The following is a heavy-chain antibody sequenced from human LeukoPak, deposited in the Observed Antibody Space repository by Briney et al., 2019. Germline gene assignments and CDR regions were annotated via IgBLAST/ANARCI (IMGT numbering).Heavy chain of an antibody. D-gene: IGHD1-26*01. Sequence: GGSLRLSCAASGFTFSSYGMHWVRQAPGKGLEWVAVIWYDGSNKYYADSVKGRFTISRDNSKNTLYLQMNSLRAEDTAVYYCARDPSRQWELLSDYWGQGTLVTVSS. CDR3: ARDPSRQWELLSDY. CDR2: IWYDGSNK. J-gene: IGHJ4*02. V-gene: IGHV3-33*01. CDR1: GFTFSSYG.